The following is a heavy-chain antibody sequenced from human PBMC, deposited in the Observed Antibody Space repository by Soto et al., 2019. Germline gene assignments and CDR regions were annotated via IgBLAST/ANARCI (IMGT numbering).Heavy chain of an antibody. V-gene: IGHV3-74*01. D-gene: IGHD6-19*01. Sequence: GGSLRLSCAASGFTFSSYWMHWVRQAPGKGLVWVSRINSDGSSTSYADSVKGRFTISRDNAKNTLYLQMNSLRAEDTAVYYCARGGWHEVYYYGMDVWGQGTTVTVSS. CDR3: ARGGWHEVYYYGMDV. J-gene: IGHJ6*02. CDR1: GFTFSSYW. CDR2: INSDGSST.